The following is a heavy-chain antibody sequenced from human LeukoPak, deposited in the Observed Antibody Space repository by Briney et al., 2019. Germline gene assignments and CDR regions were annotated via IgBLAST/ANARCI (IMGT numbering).Heavy chain of an antibody. CDR3: ARMSYYYGSGSPLDFDY. Sequence: GGSLRLSCATSGFTFSSYWMSWVRQAPGKGLEWVANIKQDGSEKYYVDSVKGRFTISRDNAKNSLYLQMNSLRAEDTAVYYCARMSYYYGSGSPLDFDYWGQGTLVTVSS. J-gene: IGHJ4*02. CDR2: IKQDGSEK. V-gene: IGHV3-7*01. CDR1: GFTFSSYW. D-gene: IGHD3-10*01.